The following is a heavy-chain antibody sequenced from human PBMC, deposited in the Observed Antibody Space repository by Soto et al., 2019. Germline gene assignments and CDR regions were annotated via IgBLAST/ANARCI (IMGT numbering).Heavy chain of an antibody. CDR3: ARGYYYDSSGYYYYFDY. CDR1: GGTFSSYA. J-gene: IGHJ4*02. D-gene: IGHD3-22*01. CDR2: IIPIFGTA. Sequence: SVKVSCKASGGTFSSYAISWVRQAPGQGLEWMGGIIPIFGTANYAQKFQGRVTITADESTSTAYMELSSLRSEDTAVYYCARGYYYDSSGYYYYFDYWGQGTLVTVSS. V-gene: IGHV1-69*13.